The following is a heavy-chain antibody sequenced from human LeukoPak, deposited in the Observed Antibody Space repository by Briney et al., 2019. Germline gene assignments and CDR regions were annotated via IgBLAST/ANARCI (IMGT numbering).Heavy chain of an antibody. CDR2: IYSDNT. J-gene: IGHJ4*02. CDR3: ARRAGAYSHPYDY. D-gene: IGHD4/OR15-4a*01. V-gene: IGHV3-53*01. CDR1: GFTVSSNS. Sequence: GGSLRLSCTVSGFTVSSNSMSWVRQAPGKGLEWVSFIYSDNTHYSDSVKGRFTISGDNSKNALYLQMNSLRAEDTAVYYCARRAGAYSHPYDYWGQGTLVTVSS.